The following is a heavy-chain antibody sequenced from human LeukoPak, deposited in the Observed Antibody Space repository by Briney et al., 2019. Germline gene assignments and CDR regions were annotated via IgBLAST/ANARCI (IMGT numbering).Heavy chain of an antibody. CDR1: GVSIGSSNSY. J-gene: IGHJ4*02. Sequence: PSETLSLTCTVSGVSIGSSNSYWGWIRQPPGMGLEWIGSIYYSGNTYYNASLKSQVSISIDTSKNQFSLKLTSVTAADTAVYYCARQTGSGLFILPGGQGTLVTVSS. D-gene: IGHD3/OR15-3a*01. V-gene: IGHV4-39*01. CDR2: IYYSGNT. CDR3: ARQTGSGLFILP.